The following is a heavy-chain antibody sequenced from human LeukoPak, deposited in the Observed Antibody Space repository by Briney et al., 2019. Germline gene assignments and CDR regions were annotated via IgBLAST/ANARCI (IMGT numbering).Heavy chain of an antibody. CDR1: GGSISSYY. D-gene: IGHD6-13*01. CDR2: IYYSGST. J-gene: IGHJ3*02. V-gene: IGHV4-59*01. Sequence: KTSETLSLTCTVSGGSISSYYWSWIRQPPGKGLEWIGYIYYSGSTNYNPSLKSRVTISVDTSTNQFSLKLSSVTAADTAVYYCAREGTAGTAFDIWGQGTMVTVSS. CDR3: AREGTAGTAFDI.